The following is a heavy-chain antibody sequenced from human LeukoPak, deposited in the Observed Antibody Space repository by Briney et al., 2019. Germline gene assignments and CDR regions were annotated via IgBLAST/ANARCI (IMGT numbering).Heavy chain of an antibody. D-gene: IGHD6-19*01. CDR3: ATDSSKAA. V-gene: IGHV3-30*03. J-gene: IGHJ6*04. CDR1: GFTFSSYG. Sequence: PGGSLRLSCAASGFTFSSYGIHWVRQAPGKGLEWVAVISYDGSNKYYADSVKGRFTISRDNSKNTLYLQMNSLRAEDTAVYYCATDSSKAAWGKGTTVTVSS. CDR2: ISYDGSNK.